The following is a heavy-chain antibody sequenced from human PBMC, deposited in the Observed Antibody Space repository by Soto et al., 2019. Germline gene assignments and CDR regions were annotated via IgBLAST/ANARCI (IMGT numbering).Heavy chain of an antibody. CDR2: IMPIFRTP. Sequence: QVQLEQSGAEVKKPGSSVKVSCKASGGTFRNSAISWVRQAPGQGLELMGGIMPIFRTPDYAQKFQGRVTITADESTSTAYMELSGLRSDDTAVYFCARDNDRPQLGGNYYYILDVWGHGTTVTVSS. V-gene: IGHV1-69*12. J-gene: IGHJ6*02. CDR1: GGTFRNSA. CDR3: ARDNDRPQLGGNYYYILDV. D-gene: IGHD1-1*01.